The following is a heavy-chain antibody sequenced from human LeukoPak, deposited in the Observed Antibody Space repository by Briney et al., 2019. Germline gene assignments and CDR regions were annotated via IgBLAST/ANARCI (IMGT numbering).Heavy chain of an antibody. D-gene: IGHD2-15*01. CDR2: IAPGDSYT. CDR3: ARHDGYCSGGSWRSWFDP. J-gene: IGHJ5*02. CDR1: GYSFTSYW. V-gene: IGHV5-10-1*01. Sequence: GESLKISCKGSGYSFTSYWISWVRQMPGKGLEWMGRIAPGDSYTRYSPSFQGHVTISADKSITTAYLQWSSLKASDTAMYYCARHDGYCSGGSWRSWFDPWGQGTPVTVSS.